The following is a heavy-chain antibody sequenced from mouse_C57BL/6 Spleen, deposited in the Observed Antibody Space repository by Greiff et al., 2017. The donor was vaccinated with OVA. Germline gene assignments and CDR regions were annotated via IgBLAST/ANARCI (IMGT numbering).Heavy chain of an antibody. D-gene: IGHD3-2*02. CDR3: ARGVPQATNYFDY. V-gene: IGHV1-42*01. J-gene: IGHJ2*01. Sequence: VQLQQSGPELVKPGASVKISCKASGYSFTGYYMNWVKQSPEKSLEWIGEINPSTGGTTYNQKFKAKATLTVDKSSSTAYMQLKSLTSEDSAVYYCARGVPQATNYFDYWGQGTTLTVSS. CDR1: GYSFTGYY. CDR2: INPSTGGT.